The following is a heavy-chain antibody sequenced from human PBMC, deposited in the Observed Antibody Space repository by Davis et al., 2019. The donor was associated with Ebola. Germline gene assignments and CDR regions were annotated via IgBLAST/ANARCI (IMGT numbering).Heavy chain of an antibody. CDR1: GGTFSSYA. Sequence: SVKVSCKASGGTFSSYAISWVRQAPGQGLEWMGGIIPIFGTANYAQKFQGRVTITADESTSTAYMELSSLRSEDTAVYYCARESASSRNSESSHDFWSGYYRSYYYYGMDVWGQGTTVTVSS. J-gene: IGHJ6*02. V-gene: IGHV1-69*13. D-gene: IGHD3-3*01. CDR3: ARESASSRNSESSHDFWSGYYRSYYYYGMDV. CDR2: IIPIFGTA.